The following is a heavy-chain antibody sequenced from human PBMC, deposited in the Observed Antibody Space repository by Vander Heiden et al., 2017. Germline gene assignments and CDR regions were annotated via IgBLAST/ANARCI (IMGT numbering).Heavy chain of an antibody. CDR3: VRDVYAAVDM. D-gene: IGHD2-2*01. J-gene: IGHJ3*02. V-gene: IGHV3-74*03. CDR2: IKPDGSIT. CDR1: RVTFSSDW. Sequence: EVQLVESGGGLVQPGGSLRLPCAASRVTFSSDWMHWVRQAPGKGRVWVSRIKPDGSITTYADSVKGRFTISRDNAKNTLYLQVSSLRAEDTAVDYCVRDVYAAVDMWSQGRMGTVS.